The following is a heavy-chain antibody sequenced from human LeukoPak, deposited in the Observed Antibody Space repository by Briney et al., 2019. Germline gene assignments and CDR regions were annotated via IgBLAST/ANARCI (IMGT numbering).Heavy chain of an antibody. CDR3: AREKAEIVVVTAIITNYYYYYMDV. V-gene: IGHV1-18*01. CDR2: ISAQHGQT. Sequence: ASVKVSCKTSGYSENFYGITWVRQVAGQGLEWMGWISAQHGQTEYAPNSQDRVTMTTDTYTNTAYMELRSLRSEDTAVYYCAREKAEIVVVTAIITNYYYYYMDVWGKGTTVTVSS. J-gene: IGHJ6*03. CDR1: GYSENFYG. D-gene: IGHD2-21*02.